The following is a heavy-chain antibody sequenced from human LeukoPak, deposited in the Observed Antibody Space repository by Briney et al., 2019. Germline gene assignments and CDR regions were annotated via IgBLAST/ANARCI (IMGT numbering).Heavy chain of an antibody. CDR3: AKDKGVAVVGTLDY. V-gene: IGHV3-23*01. CDR1: GFTFSSYA. CDR2: ISGSGGPT. Sequence: GGSLRLSCAASGFTFSSYAMSWVRQAPGKGLEWVSAISGSGGPTYYADSVKGRFTISRDNSKNTPYLQMNSLRVEDTAIYYCAKDKGVAVVGTLDYGGQGTLVTVSS. J-gene: IGHJ4*02. D-gene: IGHD6-19*01.